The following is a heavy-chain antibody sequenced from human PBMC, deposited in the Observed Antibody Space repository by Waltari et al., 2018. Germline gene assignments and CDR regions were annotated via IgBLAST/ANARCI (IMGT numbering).Heavy chain of an antibody. Sequence: EVQLVESGGGLVQPGGSLRLSCAASGLTFSSYAMSWVGQAPGKGLEWVSAISGSGGSTYYADSVKGRFTISRDNSKNTLYLQMNSLRAEDTAVYYCAQGHSSSSDYFDYWGQGTLVTVSS. D-gene: IGHD6-6*01. CDR3: AQGHSSSSDYFDY. CDR2: ISGSGGST. CDR1: GLTFSSYA. J-gene: IGHJ4*02. V-gene: IGHV3-23*04.